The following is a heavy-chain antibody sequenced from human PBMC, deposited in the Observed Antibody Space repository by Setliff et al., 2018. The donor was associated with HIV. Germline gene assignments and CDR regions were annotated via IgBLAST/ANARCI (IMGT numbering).Heavy chain of an antibody. CDR3: ARDRYAGEIDY. J-gene: IGHJ4*02. D-gene: IGHD3-10*01. Sequence: PSETLSLTCTVSGVSINSHYWSWIRQPPGKGLEWIGYIYTSGSTNFNPSLKSRGTISVDTSKNQFSLKLNSVTAADTAVYYCARDRYAGEIDYWGQGTLVTVSS. CDR1: GVSINSHY. V-gene: IGHV4-4*09. CDR2: IYTSGST.